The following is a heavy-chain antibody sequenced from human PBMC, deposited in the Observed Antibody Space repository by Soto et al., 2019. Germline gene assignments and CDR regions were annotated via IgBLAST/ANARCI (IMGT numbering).Heavy chain of an antibody. CDR2: INHSGST. V-gene: IGHV4-34*01. CDR3: ARGMTAPAY. J-gene: IGHJ4*02. CDR1: GGSFSGYY. Sequence: QVQLQQWGAGLLKPSETLSLTCAVYGGSFSGYYWSWIRQPPGKGLEWIGEINHSGSTNYNPSLRXRXTXXVDTPKHQYPLTLSSVTAADTAVYYRARGMTAPAYSGQGTLVTVSS.